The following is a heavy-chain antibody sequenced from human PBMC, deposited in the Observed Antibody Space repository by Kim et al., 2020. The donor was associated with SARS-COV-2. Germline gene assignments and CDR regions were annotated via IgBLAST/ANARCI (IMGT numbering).Heavy chain of an antibody. CDR3: ARSIAAAGEFDY. D-gene: IGHD6-13*01. J-gene: IGHJ4*02. V-gene: IGHV1-2*02. Sequence: NYAQKFQGRVTMTRDTSISTAYMELSRLRSDDTAVYYCARSIAAAGEFDYWGQGTLVTVSS.